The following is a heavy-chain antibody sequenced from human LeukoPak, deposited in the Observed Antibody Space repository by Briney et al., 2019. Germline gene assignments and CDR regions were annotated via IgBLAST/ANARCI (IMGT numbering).Heavy chain of an antibody. J-gene: IGHJ4*02. V-gene: IGHV1-18*01. Sequence: ASVKVSCKGSGYTFTNYGVSWVRQAPGQGLEWMGWISAYNGNTNYAQKFKDRVALSTDSSTSTAYMELGSLTSDDTAVYYCARWGDEAYWGQGTLVIVSS. D-gene: IGHD3-10*01. CDR1: GYTFTNYG. CDR2: ISAYNGNT. CDR3: ARWGDEAY.